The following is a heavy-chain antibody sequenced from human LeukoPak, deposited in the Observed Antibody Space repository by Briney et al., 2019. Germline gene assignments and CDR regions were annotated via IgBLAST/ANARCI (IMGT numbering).Heavy chain of an antibody. J-gene: IGHJ4*02. CDR2: ISAAGASM. V-gene: IGHV3-23*01. CDR1: GFTFSSFA. CDR3: AKDHRTNTVVAASSH. Sequence: TGGSLRLSCAASGFTFSSFAMTWVRQAPGKGLEWVSSISAAGASMYYADSVKGRFTISRDNSKNTLSLQMDSLRAEDTAVYYCAKDHRTNTVVAASSHWGQGTLVTVSS. D-gene: IGHD2-15*01.